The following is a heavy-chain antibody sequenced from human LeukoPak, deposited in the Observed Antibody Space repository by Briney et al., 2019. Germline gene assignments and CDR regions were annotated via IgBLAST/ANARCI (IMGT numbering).Heavy chain of an antibody. CDR3: ARGIAAAAPDY. D-gene: IGHD6-25*01. CDR1: GFTFSDYA. CDR2: VSYDGSNI. Sequence: PGGSLRLSCAASGFTFSDYALHWVRQAPGKGLEWVAVVSYDGSNIYYADSVKGRFTISRDNSKNTLYLQMNSLRAEDTAVYYCARGIAAAAPDYWGQGSLVTVSS. V-gene: IGHV3-30*04. J-gene: IGHJ4*02.